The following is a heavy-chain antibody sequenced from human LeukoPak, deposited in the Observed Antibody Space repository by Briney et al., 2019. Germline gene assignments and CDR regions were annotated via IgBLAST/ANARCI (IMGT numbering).Heavy chain of an antibody. Sequence: ASVKVSCKASGGTFSSYAISWVRQAPGQGLEWMGGIIPIFGTANYAQKFQGRDTITADESTSTAYMELSSLRSEDTAVYYCARAVITMVRGVIVNWFDPWGQGTLVTVSS. CDR3: ARAVITMVRGVIVNWFDP. J-gene: IGHJ5*02. V-gene: IGHV1-69*13. CDR1: GGTFSSYA. D-gene: IGHD3-10*01. CDR2: IIPIFGTA.